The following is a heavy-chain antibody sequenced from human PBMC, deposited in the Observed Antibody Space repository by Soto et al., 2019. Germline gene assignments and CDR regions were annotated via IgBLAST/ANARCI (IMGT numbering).Heavy chain of an antibody. CDR3: ARASTTVTTLDY. J-gene: IGHJ4*02. D-gene: IGHD4-17*01. CDR1: GGSISSGGYS. Sequence: SETLSLTCAVSGGSISSGGYSWSWIRQPPGKGLEWIGYIYHSGSTYYNPSLKSRVTISVDRSKNQFSLKLSSVTTADTAVYYCARASTTVTTLDYWGQGTLVTVSS. V-gene: IGHV4-30-2*01. CDR2: IYHSGST.